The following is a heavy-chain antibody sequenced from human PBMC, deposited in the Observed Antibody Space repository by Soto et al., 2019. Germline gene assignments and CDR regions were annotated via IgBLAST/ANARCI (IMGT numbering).Heavy chain of an antibody. D-gene: IGHD3-9*01. Sequence: GGSLRLSCAVSGFTFSNYAVHWVRQAPGKGLEWVAVISYDGISKYSVDSVRGRFTISRDEAKNTVDLQMISLRTEDTAAYYFANAGVDRTLVNAMDGWGKGTKVTVS. CDR1: GFTFSNYA. V-gene: IGHV3-30*18. J-gene: IGHJ6*04. CDR3: ANAGVDRTLVNAMDG. CDR2: ISYDGISK.